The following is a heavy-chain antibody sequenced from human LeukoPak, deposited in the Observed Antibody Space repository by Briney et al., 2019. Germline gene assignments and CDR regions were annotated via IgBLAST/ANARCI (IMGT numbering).Heavy chain of an antibody. V-gene: IGHV4-39*01. CDR3: ARQVAVAGTAEGWFDP. CDR1: GGPIGSSSYY. J-gene: IGHJ5*02. Sequence: SETLSLTCTVSGGPIGSSSYYWGWIRQPPGKGLEWIGSIYYSGSTYYNPSLKSRVTISVDTSKNQFSLKLSSVTAADTAVYYCARQVAVAGTAEGWFDPWGQGTLVTVSS. D-gene: IGHD6-19*01. CDR2: IYYSGST.